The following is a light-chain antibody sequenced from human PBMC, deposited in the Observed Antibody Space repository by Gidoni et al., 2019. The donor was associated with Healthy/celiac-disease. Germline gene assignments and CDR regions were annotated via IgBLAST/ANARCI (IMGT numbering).Light chain of an antibody. Sequence: DIQIIQSPSSLSASVGDRVTITRRASQTISSYLNWYQQKPGNAPKLLIYAASSLHSGVPSRFSGSGSGTDFALTISSLQPEDFATYYCQQSYSTPHTFGPGTKVDIK. CDR2: AAS. V-gene: IGKV1-39*01. CDR1: QTISSY. CDR3: QQSYSTPHT. J-gene: IGKJ3*01.